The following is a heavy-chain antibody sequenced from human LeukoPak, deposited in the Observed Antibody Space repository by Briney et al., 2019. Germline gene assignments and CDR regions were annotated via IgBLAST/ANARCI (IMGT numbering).Heavy chain of an antibody. CDR2: IDSDGDST. Sequence: GPCLTLACAASGLTLVNFWTDWVRHTPGKGLLWVSRIDSDGDSTKYADSVNGPYNISPHNPKSTLYPQLPRLRAEDTAIYYCARAYTSGRYGYYFDYWGEGALVTVSS. CDR3: ARAYTSGRYGYYFDY. J-gene: IGHJ4*02. D-gene: IGHD6-19*01. CDR1: GLTLVNFW. V-gene: IGHV3-74*03.